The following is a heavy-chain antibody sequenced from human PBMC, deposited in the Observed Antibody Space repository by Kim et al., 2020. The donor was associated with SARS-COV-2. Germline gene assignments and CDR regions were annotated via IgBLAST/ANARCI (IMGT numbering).Heavy chain of an antibody. CDR2: T. D-gene: IGHD1-26*01. J-gene: IGHJ6*02. Sequence: THYNPPLKSRVTISVDTSKNQFSLKLSSVTAADTAVYYCARSYLYGMDVWGQGTTVTVSS. V-gene: IGHV4-34*01. CDR3: ARSYLYGMDV.